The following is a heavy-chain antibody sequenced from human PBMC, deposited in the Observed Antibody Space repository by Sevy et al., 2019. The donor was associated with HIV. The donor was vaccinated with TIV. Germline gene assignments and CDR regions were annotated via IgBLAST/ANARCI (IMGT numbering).Heavy chain of an antibody. CDR3: AKDFTGYNGMDV. Sequence: GGSLRLSCVVSGFAFTTSGMHWVRQAPGKGLEWVAVISYHGRDKFYADSVKGRFTISRDNSDNILYLHMNRLRSEDTAVYYCAKDFTGYNGMDVWGQGTMVTVSS. D-gene: IGHD3-9*01. J-gene: IGHJ6*02. CDR1: GFAFTTSG. CDR2: ISYHGRDK. V-gene: IGHV3-30*18.